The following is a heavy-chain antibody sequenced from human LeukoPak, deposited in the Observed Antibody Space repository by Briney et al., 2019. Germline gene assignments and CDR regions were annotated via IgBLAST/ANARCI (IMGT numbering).Heavy chain of an antibody. CDR3: AKPPIVGEGY. CDR2: ISGSGGST. CDR1: GFTFSSYE. D-gene: IGHD1-26*01. J-gene: IGHJ4*02. V-gene: IGHV3-23*01. Sequence: GGSLRLSCAASGFTFSSYEMNWVRQAPGKGLEWVSAISGSGGSTYYADSVKGRFTISRDNSKNTLYLQMNSLRAEDTAVYYCAKPPIVGEGYWGQGTLVTVSS.